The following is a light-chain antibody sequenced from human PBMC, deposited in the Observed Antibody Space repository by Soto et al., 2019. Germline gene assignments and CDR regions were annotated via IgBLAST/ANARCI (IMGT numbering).Light chain of an antibody. CDR1: QGISGY. CDR2: TAS. J-gene: IGKJ4*01. CDR3: QQSYNNPLT. Sequence: DIQLTQSPSFLSASVGDRVTITCRASQGISGYLAWYQHKPGKAPRLLIYTASSLQSGVPSRFSGSGSGTDFTLTISSLQPEDFATYYCQQSYNNPLTFGGGTKVDIK. V-gene: IGKV1-39*01.